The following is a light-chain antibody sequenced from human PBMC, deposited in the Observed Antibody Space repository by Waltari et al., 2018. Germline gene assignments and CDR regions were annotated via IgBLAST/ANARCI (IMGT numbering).Light chain of an antibody. J-gene: IGLJ1*01. V-gene: IGLV2-14*01. Sequence: QSALTQPASVSGSPGQSITISCTGTSSDVGDNNYVSWYQQFPGKAPQLIIYDVSNRPLGVSNRFSGSKSGNTASLPISGLQAEDEADYSCTTHTSSSTYVFGTGTKVSVL. CDR1: SSDVGDNNY. CDR3: TTHTSSSTYV. CDR2: DVS.